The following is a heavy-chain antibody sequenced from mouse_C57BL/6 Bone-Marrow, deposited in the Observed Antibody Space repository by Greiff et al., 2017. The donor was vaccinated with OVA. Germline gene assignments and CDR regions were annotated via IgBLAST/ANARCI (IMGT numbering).Heavy chain of an antibody. D-gene: IGHD1-1*01. CDR3: ARNPYYYGSSLYAMDY. CDR1: GFTFSDYG. V-gene: IGHV5-15*01. CDR2: ISNLAYSI. J-gene: IGHJ4*01. Sequence: EVKLVESGGGLVQPGGSLKLSCAASGFTFSDYGMAWVRQAPRKGPEWVAFISNLAYSIYYADTVTGRFTISRENAKNTLYLEMSSLRSEDTAMYYCARNPYYYGSSLYAMDYWGRGTSVTVSS.